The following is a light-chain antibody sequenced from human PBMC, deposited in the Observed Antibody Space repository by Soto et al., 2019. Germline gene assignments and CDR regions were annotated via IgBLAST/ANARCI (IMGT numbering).Light chain of an antibody. J-gene: IGKJ5*01. Sequence: EIVMTQSPATLSVSPGERVTLSCRASQSVSSNLAWYQQKPGQAPRLLIYGASTRATDIPATFSGSGSGTEFTLTISSLQSEDFAVYYCQQYNVWPPITFGQGTRLEIK. CDR3: QQYNVWPPIT. V-gene: IGKV3-15*01. CDR1: QSVSSN. CDR2: GAS.